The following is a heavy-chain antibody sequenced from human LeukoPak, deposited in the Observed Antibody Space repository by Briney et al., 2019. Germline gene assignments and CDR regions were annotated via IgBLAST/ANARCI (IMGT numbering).Heavy chain of an antibody. CDR1: GFTFSDYY. Sequence: GGSLRLSCAASGFTFSDYYMSWIRQAPGKGLEWISYISSSSSIIYYADSVKGRFTISRDNAKSSLNLQMNSLTAEDTAVYYCVGDHTRLGYSSIWHYFDSWGQGTLVIVSS. J-gene: IGHJ4*02. CDR2: ISSSSSII. D-gene: IGHD6-13*01. CDR3: VGDHTRLGYSSIWHYFDS. V-gene: IGHV3-11*01.